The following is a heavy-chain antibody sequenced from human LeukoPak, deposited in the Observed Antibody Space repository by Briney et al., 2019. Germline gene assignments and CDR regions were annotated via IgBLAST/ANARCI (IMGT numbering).Heavy chain of an antibody. D-gene: IGHD1-26*01. Sequence: SETLSLTCTVSGGSISSGGYYWSWIRQHPGKGLEWIGYIYYSGSTYYNPSLKSRVTISVDTSKNQFSLKLSSVTAADTAVYYCARYPYYGAKEWDYYYYGMDVWGQGTTVTVSS. CDR1: GGSISSGGYY. CDR3: ARYPYYGAKEWDYYYYGMDV. CDR2: IYYSGST. V-gene: IGHV4-31*03. J-gene: IGHJ6*02.